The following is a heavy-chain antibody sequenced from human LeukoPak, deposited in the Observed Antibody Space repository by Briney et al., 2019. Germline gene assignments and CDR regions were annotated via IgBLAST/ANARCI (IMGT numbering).Heavy chain of an antibody. J-gene: IGHJ3*02. D-gene: IGHD2-21*02. V-gene: IGHV5-51*01. Sequence: GESLKISCKGSGYSFTSYWIGWVRQMPGKGLEWMGIIYPGDSDTRYSPSFQGQVTISADKSISTAYLQWSSLKASDTAMYYCARHPYCGGDCYLGSADAFDIWGQGTMVTVSS. CDR1: GYSFTSYW. CDR2: IYPGDSDT. CDR3: ARHPYCGGDCYLGSADAFDI.